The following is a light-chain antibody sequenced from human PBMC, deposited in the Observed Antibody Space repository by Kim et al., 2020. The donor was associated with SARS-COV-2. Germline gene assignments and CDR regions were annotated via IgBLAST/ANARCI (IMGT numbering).Light chain of an antibody. V-gene: IGKV3-20*01. CDR1: QSVSSSY. J-gene: IGKJ1*01. CDR2: RAS. Sequence: EIVLTQSPGTLSLSPGERATLSCRASQSVSSSYLAWYQQKPGQAPRLLIYRASSRATDIPDRFSGSGSGTDFTLTISRLEPEDFAVYYCQQYDNSRTFGQGTKVDIK. CDR3: QQYDNSRT.